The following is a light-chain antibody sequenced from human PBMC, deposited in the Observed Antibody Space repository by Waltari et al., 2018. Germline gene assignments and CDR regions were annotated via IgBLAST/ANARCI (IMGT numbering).Light chain of an antibody. J-gene: IGLJ1*01. CDR1: SLRSYY. V-gene: IGLV3-19*01. CDR2: GQN. CDR3: SSRDSGAHRHV. Sequence: SSELTQDPAVSVALGQTVRIPCQGDSLRSYYATRYHQKAGQAPILVIYGQNNRPSGIPDRFSGSYSGRTASLTITGAQAEDEADYYCSSRDSGAHRHVFGTGTKVTVL.